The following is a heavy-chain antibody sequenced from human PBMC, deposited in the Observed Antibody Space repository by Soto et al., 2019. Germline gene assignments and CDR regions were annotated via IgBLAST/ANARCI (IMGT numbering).Heavy chain of an antibody. J-gene: IGHJ4*02. D-gene: IGHD6-19*01. V-gene: IGHV2-5*02. CDR3: AHIVVAGLGYYFDY. CDR2: IYWDDDK. CDR1: GFSLSSTRMA. Sequence: QITLKESGPTLVKPTQPLTLTCTFSGFSLSSTRMAVGWIRQPPGKALEWLALIYWDDDKRYSPFLKSRPTIPKDTSKNQVVLTLSNMDAVETARYYCAHIVVAGLGYYFDYWGQGTLVTVSS.